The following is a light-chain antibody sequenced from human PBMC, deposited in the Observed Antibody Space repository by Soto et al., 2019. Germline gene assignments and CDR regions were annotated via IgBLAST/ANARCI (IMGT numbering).Light chain of an antibody. CDR2: EVT. Sequence: QSVLTQPPSASGSPGQSVTISCTGTSSDVGGYNYVSWYQQPAGKAPKLVIYEVTKRPSGVPDRFSGSKSGNTASLTVSGLQAEDGADYYCGSYAGRNNLVVFGGGTKVTVL. V-gene: IGLV2-8*01. J-gene: IGLJ2*01. CDR1: SSDVGGYNY. CDR3: GSYAGRNNLVV.